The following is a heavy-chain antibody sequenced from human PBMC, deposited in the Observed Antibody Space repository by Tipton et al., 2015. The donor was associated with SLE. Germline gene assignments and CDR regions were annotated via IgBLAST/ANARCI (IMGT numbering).Heavy chain of an antibody. J-gene: IGHJ3*02. Sequence: QSGPEVKKPGASVKVSCKASGYTFTSYYMHWVRQAPGQGLEWMGWINPNSGGTNYAQKFQGRVTMTRDTSISTAYMELSRLRSDDTAVYYCARGAAAGHGAFDIWGQGTMVTVSS. V-gene: IGHV1-2*02. CDR2: INPNSGGT. D-gene: IGHD6-13*01. CDR3: ARGAAAGHGAFDI. CDR1: GYTFTSYY.